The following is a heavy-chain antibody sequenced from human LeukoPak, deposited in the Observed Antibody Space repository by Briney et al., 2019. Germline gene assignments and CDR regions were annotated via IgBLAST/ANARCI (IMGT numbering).Heavy chain of an antibody. Sequence: GASVKDSCKATVYTFTNYAMSWVRQAPGQGRAWMGWINTNTGNPKYVQGFTGRLVFSLDTSVSTPYLQTSSLTPDDTAVYDFVCSYCSGGHCDPQQKVYYFDFWGQGTLVTVSS. D-gene: IGHD2-15*01. CDR1: VYTFTNYA. V-gene: IGHV7-4-1*02. J-gene: IGHJ4*02. CDR2: INTNTGNP. CDR3: VCSYCSGGHCDPQQKVYYFDF.